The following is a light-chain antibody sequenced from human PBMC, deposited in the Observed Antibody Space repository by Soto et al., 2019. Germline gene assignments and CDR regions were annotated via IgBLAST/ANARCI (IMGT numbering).Light chain of an antibody. J-gene: IGKJ3*01. CDR3: QQYVGSPFT. Sequence: EIVLTQSPGTLSLSPGERATLSCRASQSISNTYLTWYQQKPGQAPRLLIYGASSRATANPDRFSGSGSGTDFTLTISRLEAEDFAVYYCQQYVGSPFTFGPGTRVDIK. V-gene: IGKV3-20*01. CDR1: QSISNTY. CDR2: GAS.